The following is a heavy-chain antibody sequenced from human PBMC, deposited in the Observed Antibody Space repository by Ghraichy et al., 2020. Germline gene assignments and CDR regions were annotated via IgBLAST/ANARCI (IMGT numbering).Heavy chain of an antibody. V-gene: IGHV3-48*02. D-gene: IGHD2-2*01. Sequence: GSLRLSCAASGFTFSSYSMNWVRQAPGKGLEWVSYISSSSSTIYYADSVKGRFTISRDNAKNSLYLQMNSLRDEDTAVYYCARDAYCSSTSCYVLDAFDIWGQGTMVTVSS. CDR3: ARDAYCSSTSCYVLDAFDI. CDR2: ISSSSSTI. J-gene: IGHJ3*02. CDR1: GFTFSSYS.